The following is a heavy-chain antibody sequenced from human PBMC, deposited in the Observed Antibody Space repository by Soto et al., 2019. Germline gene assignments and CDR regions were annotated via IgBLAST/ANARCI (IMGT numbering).Heavy chain of an antibody. D-gene: IGHD3-10*01. CDR2: IYPGDSDT. J-gene: IGHJ4*02. Sequence: ESLKISCQGSGYTFSNYWIGWVRQMPGKGLEWMGIIYPGDSDTRYSPSFQGQVTISADKSINTAYLQWSSLGASDTAMYYCVRRRGFRRMYYIVYWGEGT. CDR1: GYTFSNYW. V-gene: IGHV5-51*01. CDR3: VRRRGFRRMYYIVY.